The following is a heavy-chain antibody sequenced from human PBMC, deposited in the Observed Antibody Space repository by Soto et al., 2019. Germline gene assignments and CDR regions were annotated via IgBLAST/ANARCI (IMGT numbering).Heavy chain of an antibody. D-gene: IGHD6-13*01. J-gene: IGHJ6*02. CDR2: ISYDGSNK. CDR3: ARAGSSWSNYYYYYGMDV. Sequence: GGSLRLSCAASGFTFSSYAMHWVRQAPGKGLEWVAVISYDGSNKYYADSVKGRFTISRDNSKNTLYLQMNSLRAEDTAVYYCARAGSSWSNYYYYYGMDVRGQGTTVTVSS. CDR1: GFTFSSYA. V-gene: IGHV3-30-3*01.